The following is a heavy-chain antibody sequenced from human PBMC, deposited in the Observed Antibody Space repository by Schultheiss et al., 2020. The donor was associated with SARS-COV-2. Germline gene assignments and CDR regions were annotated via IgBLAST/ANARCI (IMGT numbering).Heavy chain of an antibody. CDR1: GYSFTSYW. CDR2: IYPCDSDT. Sequence: GESLKISCKGSGYSFTSYWIGWVGQMPGKDLEWMGIIYPCDSDTKYSPSFQGQVTISAAKSINTAYLQWSSLKASDTAMDYFARHLDERRCSYYYGSGSYSSYFVLWSRGTVVTVAS. D-gene: IGHD3-10*01. CDR3: ARHLDERRCSYYYGSGSYSSYFVL. V-gene: IGHV5-51*01. J-gene: IGHJ2*01.